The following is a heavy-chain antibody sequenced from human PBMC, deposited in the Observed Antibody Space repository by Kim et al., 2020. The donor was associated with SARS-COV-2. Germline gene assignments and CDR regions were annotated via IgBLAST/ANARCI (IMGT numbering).Heavy chain of an antibody. Sequence: GGSLRLSCAASGFTFSSYAMSWVRQAPGKGLEWVSAISGGGDNIFYADSVKGRFTISRDNSRNTVFLQLNSPTAEDTVVYYCSKGDEISGTLSHRYWGQG. D-gene: IGHD5-12*01. CDR3: SKGDEISGTLSHRY. CDR2: ISGGGDNI. V-gene: IGHV3-23*01. J-gene: IGHJ4*02. CDR1: GFTFSSYA.